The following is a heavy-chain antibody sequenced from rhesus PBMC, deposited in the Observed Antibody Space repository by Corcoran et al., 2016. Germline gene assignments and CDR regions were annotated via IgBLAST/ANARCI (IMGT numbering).Heavy chain of an antibody. CDR3: TRVSGSWKGPADV. V-gene: IGHV3-134*01. CDR1: GFTFDDSA. CDR2: IMWNGGTI. Sequence: EVQLVESGGALAQPGGSLRLSCAASGFTFDDSAISWVRQAPGKGLEWVTRIMWNGGTIYCADSVRGRFTISRENAKNSLFLKMDRLRAEDTAVYYCTRVSGSWKGPADVWGPGVLVTVSS. D-gene: IGHD6-25*01. J-gene: IGHJ5-1*01.